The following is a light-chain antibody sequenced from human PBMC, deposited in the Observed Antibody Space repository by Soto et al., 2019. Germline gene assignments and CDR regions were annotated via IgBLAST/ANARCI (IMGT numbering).Light chain of an antibody. CDR2: GAS. Sequence: EVVFTHSPGTLSFSPVERATLSCRASQSVSSTYLAWYQQRPGQAPRLLIYGASTRATDIPDRISGSGSGTDFTLTVSRLEPEDFAVYYCQHYGSTPWSFGQGTKVDIK. CDR1: QSVSSTY. V-gene: IGKV3-20*01. J-gene: IGKJ1*01. CDR3: QHYGSTPWS.